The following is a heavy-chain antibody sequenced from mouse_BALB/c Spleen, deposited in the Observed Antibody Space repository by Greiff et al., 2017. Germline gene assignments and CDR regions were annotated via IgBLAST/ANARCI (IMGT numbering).Heavy chain of an antibody. D-gene: IGHD2-1*01. Sequence: EVHLVESGPGLVKPSQSLSLTCSVTGYSITSGYYWNWIRQFPGNQLEWMGYISYDGSNNYNPSLKNRISITRDTSKNQFFLKLNSVTTEDTATYYCARGGNAWFAYWGQGTLVTVSA. J-gene: IGHJ3*01. V-gene: IGHV3-6*02. CDR2: ISYDGSN. CDR1: GYSITSGYY. CDR3: ARGGNAWFAY.